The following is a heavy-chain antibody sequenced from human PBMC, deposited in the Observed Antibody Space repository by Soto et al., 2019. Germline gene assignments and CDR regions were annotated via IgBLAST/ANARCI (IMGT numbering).Heavy chain of an antibody. Sequence: QVHLVQSGTEVKKPGSSVKVSCKASGGTFSSSGFSWVRQAPGQGLEWMGMIVPSLDTTNYAQKFQARVTITADEVTSTAYMELSSLRSEATAVYYCARWPQPRYTADPYAVDVWSQGTRVIVSS. V-gene: IGHV1-69*11. J-gene: IGHJ6*02. CDR2: IVPSLDTT. D-gene: IGHD1-20*01. CDR3: ARWPQPRYTADPYAVDV. CDR1: GGTFSSSG.